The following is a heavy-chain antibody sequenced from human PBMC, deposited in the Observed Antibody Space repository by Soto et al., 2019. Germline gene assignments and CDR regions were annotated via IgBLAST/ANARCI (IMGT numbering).Heavy chain of an antibody. CDR3: AREKSYGYYGSGSYYRGEDY. Sequence: SETLSLTCAVYGGSFSGYYWSWIRQPPGKGLEWIGEINHSGSTNYNPSLKSRVTISVDTSKNQFSLKLSSVTAADTAVYYCAREKSYGYYGSGSYYRGEDYWGQETLVTVSS. D-gene: IGHD3-10*01. J-gene: IGHJ4*02. CDR2: INHSGST. CDR1: GGSFSGYY. V-gene: IGHV4-34*01.